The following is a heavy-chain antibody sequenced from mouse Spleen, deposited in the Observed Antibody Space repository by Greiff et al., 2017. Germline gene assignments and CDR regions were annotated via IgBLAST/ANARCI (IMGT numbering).Heavy chain of an antibody. V-gene: IGHV1-15*01. CDR1: GYTFTDYE. D-gene: IGHD3-3*01. J-gene: IGHJ1*01. CDR2: IDPETGGT. Sequence: QVQLQQSGAELVRPGASVTLSCKASGYTFTDYEMHWVKQTPVHGLEWIGAIDPETGGTAYNQKFTGKAILTVDKSSSTAYMQLSSLTSEDSAVYYCAILPGGREWYFDVWGAGTTVTVSS. CDR3: AILPGGREWYFDV.